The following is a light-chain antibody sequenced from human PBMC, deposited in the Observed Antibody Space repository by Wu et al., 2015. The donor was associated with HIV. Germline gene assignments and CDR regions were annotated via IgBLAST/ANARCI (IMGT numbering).Light chain of an antibody. CDR1: QSVSSF. Sequence: EIVLTQSPATLSLSPGDRATLYCRASQSVSSFLAWYQQKPGQAPRLLIFDASNRATGIPARFSGSGSGTDFTLTISSLEPEDFALYYCQQRSNWPSLTFGGGTKVEMK. CDR2: DAS. J-gene: IGKJ4*01. CDR3: QQRSNWPSLT. V-gene: IGKV3-11*01.